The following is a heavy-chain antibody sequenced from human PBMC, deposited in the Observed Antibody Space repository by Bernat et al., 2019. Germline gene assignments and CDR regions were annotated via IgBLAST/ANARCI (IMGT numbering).Heavy chain of an antibody. CDR1: GFTVSRNY. D-gene: IGHD1-26*01. CDR2: IYSGGST. J-gene: IGHJ6*02. Sequence: EVQLVESGGGLIQPGGSLRLSCAASGFTVSRNYMSWVRKAPGKGLEGVPVIYSGGSTYYADSVKGRFSIYRDISRNTLYLQMNSMRPDDTAVYYCARGISGSYFDHFGMDVWGQGTAVTVSS. V-gene: IGHV3-66*03. CDR3: ARGISGSYFDHFGMDV.